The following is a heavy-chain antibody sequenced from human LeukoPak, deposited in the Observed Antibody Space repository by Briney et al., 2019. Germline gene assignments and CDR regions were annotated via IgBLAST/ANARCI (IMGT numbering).Heavy chain of an antibody. V-gene: IGHV1-69*06. Sequence: SVKVSCKASGGTFSSYAISWVRQAPGQGLEWMGGIIPIFGTANYAQKFQGRVTITADKSTSTAYMELSSLRSEDTAVYYCARALRNYDLGQFDYWGQGTLVTVSS. J-gene: IGHJ4*02. CDR2: IIPIFGTA. CDR3: ARALRNYDLGQFDY. D-gene: IGHD4-11*01. CDR1: GGTFSSYA.